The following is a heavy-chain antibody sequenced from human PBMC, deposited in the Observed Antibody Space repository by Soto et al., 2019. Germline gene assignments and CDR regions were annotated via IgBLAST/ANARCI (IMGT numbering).Heavy chain of an antibody. D-gene: IGHD6-6*01. CDR2: ISRSGSLN. CDR3: ARDLEYSSSWYYYYGLDV. CDR1: GFSFSYYI. J-gene: IGHJ6*02. V-gene: IGHV3-48*02. Sequence: GGSLRLSCAASGFSFSYYIMNWVRQSPGKGLEWLSYISRSGSLNYYADSVKGRFTISRDNAKNSLYLEMNSVRDEDTAMYYCARDLEYSSSWYYYYGLDVWGHGTTVTVSS.